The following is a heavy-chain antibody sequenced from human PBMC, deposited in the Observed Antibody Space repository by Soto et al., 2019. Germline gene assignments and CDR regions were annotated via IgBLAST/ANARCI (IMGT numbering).Heavy chain of an antibody. CDR2: VYYTGST. CDR1: GGSISADY. V-gene: IGHV4-59*01. CDR3: ARGRWFDP. J-gene: IGHJ5*02. Sequence: QVQLQESGPGLVKPSETLSLTCTVSGGSISADYWNWIRQPPGKGLELIGYVYYTGSTNYNPSLKCRVSLSLDPSKNQFSLNLSSVTAADTAVYFCARGRWFDPWGQGTLVTVSS.